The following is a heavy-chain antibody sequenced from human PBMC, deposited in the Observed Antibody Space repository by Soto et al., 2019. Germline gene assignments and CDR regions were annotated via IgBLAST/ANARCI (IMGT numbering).Heavy chain of an antibody. CDR3: ARAPIFGVVILSYYFDY. Sequence: SETLSLTCTVSGGSISSGGYYWSWIRQHPGKGLEWIGYIYYSGSTYYNPSLKSRVTISVDTSKNQFSLKLSSVTAADTAVYYCARAPIFGVVILSYYFDYWGQGTLVTVSS. J-gene: IGHJ4*02. D-gene: IGHD3-3*01. V-gene: IGHV4-31*03. CDR1: GGSISSGGYY. CDR2: IYYSGST.